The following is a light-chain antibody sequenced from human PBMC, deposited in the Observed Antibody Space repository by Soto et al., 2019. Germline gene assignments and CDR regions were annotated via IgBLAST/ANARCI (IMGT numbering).Light chain of an antibody. CDR1: QSVSSS. J-gene: IGKJ3*01. Sequence: VSSQYTATLSLSPGERATLSCRASQSVSSSLAWYQQRPGQAPRLLIYDASNRATGIPARFSGSGSGTDFTLTISSLEPEDFAIYYCQERSNWPPAGTFGPGTKVDIK. CDR3: QERSNWPPAGT. CDR2: DAS. V-gene: IGKV3-11*01.